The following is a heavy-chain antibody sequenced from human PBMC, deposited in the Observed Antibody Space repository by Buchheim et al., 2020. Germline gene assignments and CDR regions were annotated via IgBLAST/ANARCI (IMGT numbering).Heavy chain of an antibody. Sequence: QVQLVQSGAEVKKPGASVKVSCKASGYTFTSYDINWVRQATGQGLEWMGWMNPNSGNTGYAQKFQGRVTMTRHTSISTAYMELSSLRSEDTAVYYCARDSTYYDFWSGYSLYYYYYGMDVWGQGTT. CDR2: MNPNSGNT. CDR1: GYTFTSYD. V-gene: IGHV1-8*01. CDR3: ARDSTYYDFWSGYSLYYYYYGMDV. D-gene: IGHD3-3*01. J-gene: IGHJ6*02.